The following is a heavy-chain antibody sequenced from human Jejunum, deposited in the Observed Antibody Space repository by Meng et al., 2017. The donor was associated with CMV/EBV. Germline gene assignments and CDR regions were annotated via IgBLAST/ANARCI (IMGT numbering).Heavy chain of an antibody. V-gene: IGHV3-66*01. CDR2: IYSGGGT. D-gene: IGHD2-15*01. CDR1: GIIVSSNY. J-gene: IGHJ4*02. CDR3: AGGDCSSGSCALDY. Sequence: GQLVDAGGGLRRPGGSLRRSCEVSGIIVSSNYMSWVRQAPGKGLVWVSVIYSGGGTYYADSVKGRFIISRENSKNTLYVQMNSLRGDDTAVYYCAGGDCSSGSCALDYWGRGTLVTVSS.